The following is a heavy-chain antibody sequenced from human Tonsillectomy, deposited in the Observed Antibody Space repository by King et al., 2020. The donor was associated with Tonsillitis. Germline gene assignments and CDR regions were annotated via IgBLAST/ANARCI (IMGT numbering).Heavy chain of an antibody. J-gene: IGHJ4*02. D-gene: IGHD6-19*01. V-gene: IGHV5-51*01. CDR1: GYSFTSYW. CDR2: IYPGDSDT. CDR3: ASLSVKVVAGKEGFDY. Sequence: VQLVESGAEVKKPGESLKISCKGSGYSFTSYWIGWVRQMPGKGLEWMGIIYPGDSDTRYSPSFQGQVTISADKSISTAYLQWSSLKASDTAMYYCASLSVKVVAGKEGFDYWGEGTLVTVSS.